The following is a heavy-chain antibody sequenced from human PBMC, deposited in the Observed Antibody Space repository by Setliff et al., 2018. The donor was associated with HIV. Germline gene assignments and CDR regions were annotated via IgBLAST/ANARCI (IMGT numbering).Heavy chain of an antibody. Sequence: PPETRSLTCAVYGGSLVGYFWTWIRQSPGKGLEWVGQVNRDGAAHYNPSLRSRVTISVDTSKNQFSLKLTSMTAADTAVYYWARGWVRGPIISPGTYFSYGLDVWGQGTPVTVSS. CDR2: VNRDGAA. J-gene: IGHJ6*02. CDR1: GGSLVGYF. D-gene: IGHD3-10*01. CDR3: ARGWVRGPIISPGTYFSYGLDV. V-gene: IGHV4-34*01.